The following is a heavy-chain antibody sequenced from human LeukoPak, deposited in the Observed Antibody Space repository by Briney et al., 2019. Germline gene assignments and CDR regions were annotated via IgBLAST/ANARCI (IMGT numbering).Heavy chain of an antibody. CDR3: ARKDSSPRTFDY. V-gene: IGHV3-53*01. Sequence: GGSLRLSCAASGFTVNSNYMTWVRQAPGKGLEWVSVIYSGGSTYYADSVKGRFTISRDNSKNTLYLQMNSLRAEDTAVYYCARKDSSPRTFDYWGQGTLVTVSS. D-gene: IGHD3-22*01. J-gene: IGHJ4*02. CDR2: IYSGGST. CDR1: GFTVNSNY.